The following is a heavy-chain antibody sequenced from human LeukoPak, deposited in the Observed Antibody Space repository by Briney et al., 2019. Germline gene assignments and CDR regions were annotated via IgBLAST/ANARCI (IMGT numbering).Heavy chain of an antibody. V-gene: IGHV3-30*18. CDR1: GFTFSSYG. D-gene: IGHD3-10*01. J-gene: IGHJ5*02. CDR2: ISYGGSNK. Sequence: PGRSLRLSCAASGFTFSSYGMHWVRQAPGKGLEWVAVISYGGSNKYYADSVKGRFTISRDNSKNSLYLQMNSLRTEDTAVYYCAKDHSSGSYYITGRFDPWGQGTLVTVSS. CDR3: AKDHSSGSYYITGRFDP.